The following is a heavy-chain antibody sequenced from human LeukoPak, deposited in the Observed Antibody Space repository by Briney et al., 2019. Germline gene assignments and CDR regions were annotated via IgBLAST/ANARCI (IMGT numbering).Heavy chain of an antibody. V-gene: IGHV1-18*01. J-gene: IGHJ4*02. Sequence: ASVKVSCKASGYTFTSYGISWVRQAPGQGLEWIGWISAYNGNTNYAQKLQGRVTMTTDTSTSTAYMELRSLRSDDTAVYYCARDDAVPAAINFDYWGQGTLVTVSS. CDR2: ISAYNGNT. D-gene: IGHD2-2*01. CDR1: GYTFTSYG. CDR3: ARDDAVPAAINFDY.